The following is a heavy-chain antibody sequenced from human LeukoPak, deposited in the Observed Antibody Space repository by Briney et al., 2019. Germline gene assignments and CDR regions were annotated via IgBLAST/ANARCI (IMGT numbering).Heavy chain of an antibody. J-gene: IGHJ6*03. CDR2: IYTSGST. CDR1: GDSISSSSYY. CDR3: EGAAAGYYYYYYMDV. V-gene: IGHV4-61*02. D-gene: IGHD6-13*01. Sequence: SETLSLTCTVSGDSISSSSYYWSWIRQPAGKGLEWIGRIYTSGSTNYNPSLKSRVTISVDTSKNQFSLKLSSVTAADTAVYYCEGAAAGYYYYYYMDVWGKGTTVTVSS.